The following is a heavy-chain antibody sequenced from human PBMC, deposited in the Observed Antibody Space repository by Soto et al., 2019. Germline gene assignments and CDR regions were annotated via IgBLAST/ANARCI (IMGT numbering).Heavy chain of an antibody. Sequence: EVQLLESGGDLVQPGGSLRLSCVASGLTFSRFALSWVRQSPGKGLEWVSAISGGGGSTYYADSVKGRFTVSRDNSKNPLYLQMNTLRAEDPAVYYCTKFVFYGDSLVEYWGQGTLVTVSS. V-gene: IGHV3-23*01. CDR1: GLTFSRFA. CDR2: ISGGGGST. J-gene: IGHJ4*02. CDR3: TKFVFYGDSLVEY. D-gene: IGHD4-17*01.